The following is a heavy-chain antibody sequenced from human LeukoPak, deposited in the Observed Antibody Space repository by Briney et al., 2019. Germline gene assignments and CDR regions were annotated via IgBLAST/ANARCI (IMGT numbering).Heavy chain of an antibody. CDR1: GFTSSSYS. CDR2: ISSSSSTI. CDR3: ARGKRMVRGVIIPPIDY. D-gene: IGHD3-10*01. Sequence: GGSLRLSYAACGFTSSSYSMNWVRQAPGKGLEWVAYISSSSSTIYYADSVKGRFTISRDNAKNSLYLQMNSLRAEDTAVYYCARGKRMVRGVIIPPIDYWGQGTLVTVSS. J-gene: IGHJ4*02. V-gene: IGHV3-48*01.